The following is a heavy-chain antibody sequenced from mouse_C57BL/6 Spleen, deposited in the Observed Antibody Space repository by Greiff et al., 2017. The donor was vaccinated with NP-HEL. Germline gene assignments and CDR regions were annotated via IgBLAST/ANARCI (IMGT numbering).Heavy chain of an antibody. CDR3: ARDGGLYAMDY. J-gene: IGHJ4*01. Sequence: QVHVKQSGAELVRPGASVKLSCKASGYTFTDYYINWVKQRPGQGLEWIARIYPGSGNTYYNEKFKGKATLTAEKSSSTAYMQLSSLTSEDSAVYFCARDGGLYAMDYWGQGTSVTVSS. V-gene: IGHV1-76*01. CDR1: GYTFTDYY. CDR2: IYPGSGNT.